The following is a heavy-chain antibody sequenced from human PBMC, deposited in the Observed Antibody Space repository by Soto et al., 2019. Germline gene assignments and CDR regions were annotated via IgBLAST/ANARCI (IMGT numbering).Heavy chain of an antibody. V-gene: IGHV4-34*01. CDR1: GGSFSGYY. CDR2: INHSGST. J-gene: IGHJ6*02. Sequence: SLTCAVYGGSFSGYYWSWIRQPPGKGLEWIGEINHSGSTNYNPSLKSRVTISVDTSKNQFSLKLSSVTAADTAVYYCARGETVTTDNYYYYGMDVWGQGTTVTVSS. D-gene: IGHD4-17*01. CDR3: ARGETVTTDNYYYYGMDV.